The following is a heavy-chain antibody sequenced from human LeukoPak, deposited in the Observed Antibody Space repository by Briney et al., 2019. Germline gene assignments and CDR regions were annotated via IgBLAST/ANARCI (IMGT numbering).Heavy chain of an antibody. Sequence: ASVKVSCKASGGTFSSYAISWVRQAPGQGLEWMGGIIPIFGTANYAQKFQGRVTITADESTSTAYMELSSLRSEDTAVYYCARDVAATPGAFDIWGQGTMVTVSS. CDR3: ARDVAATPGAFDI. CDR1: GGTFSSYA. CDR2: IIPIFGTA. D-gene: IGHD2-15*01. J-gene: IGHJ3*02. V-gene: IGHV1-69*13.